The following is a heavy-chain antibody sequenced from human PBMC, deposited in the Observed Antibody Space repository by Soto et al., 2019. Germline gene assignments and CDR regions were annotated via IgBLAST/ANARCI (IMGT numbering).Heavy chain of an antibody. CDR2: LSNDGSSK. J-gene: IGHJ3*02. CDR3: VRGQLPNDAFEM. Sequence: QVQLVESGGGVVQPGRSLRLSCAASGFSFSSYAMHWVRQAPGEGLEWVAILSNDGSSKHYADSVKGRFTISRDNSKNTLYLQINSLRTEDTAVYYCVRGQLPNDAFEMWGQGTMVTVSS. CDR1: GFSFSSYA. V-gene: IGHV3-30*04. D-gene: IGHD1-7*01.